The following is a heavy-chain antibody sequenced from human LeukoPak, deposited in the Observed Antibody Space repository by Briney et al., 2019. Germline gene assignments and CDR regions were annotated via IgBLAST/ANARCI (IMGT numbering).Heavy chain of an antibody. V-gene: IGHV3-23*01. CDR1: GLAFNSYT. CDR2: ISGSGGNI. Sequence: PGGSRRLSCAVSGLAFNSYTMTWVRQAPGKGLGWVSAISGSGGNIYYADPVKGRFTISRDNSKNTLYLQMDNLRAEDTAVSYCARDRGPWTYDSSGYLFDYWGQGTLVTVSS. D-gene: IGHD3-22*01. CDR3: ARDRGPWTYDSSGYLFDY. J-gene: IGHJ4*02.